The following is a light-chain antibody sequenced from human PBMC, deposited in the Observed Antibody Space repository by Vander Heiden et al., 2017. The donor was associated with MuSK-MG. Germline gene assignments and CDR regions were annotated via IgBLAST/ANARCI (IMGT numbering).Light chain of an antibody. Sequence: DIQMTQSPSSLSASVGDRVTITCRASQSISSYLNWYQQKPGKAPKLLIYAASSLQSGVPSRFSGSGPGTDFTLTISSLQPEDFATYYCQQSYSTQVTFGRGTKVDIK. V-gene: IGKV1-39*01. CDR3: QQSYSTQVT. CDR2: AAS. CDR1: QSISSY. J-gene: IGKJ3*01.